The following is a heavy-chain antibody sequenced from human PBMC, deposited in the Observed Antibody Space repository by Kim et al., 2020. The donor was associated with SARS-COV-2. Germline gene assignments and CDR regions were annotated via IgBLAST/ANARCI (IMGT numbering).Heavy chain of an antibody. J-gene: IGHJ6*02. CDR1: GGTFSSYA. Sequence: SVKVSCKASGGTFSSYAISWVRQAPGQGLEWMGGIIPIFGTANYAQKFQGRVTITADESTSTAYMELSSLRSEDTAVYYCARVGRTHPTFHSYGPDPYYGMDVWGQGTTVTVSS. CDR3: ARVGRTHPTFHSYGPDPYYGMDV. CDR2: IIPIFGTA. V-gene: IGHV1-69*13. D-gene: IGHD5-18*01.